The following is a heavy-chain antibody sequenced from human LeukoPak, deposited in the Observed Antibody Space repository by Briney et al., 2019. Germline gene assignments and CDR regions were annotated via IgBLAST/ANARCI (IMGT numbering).Heavy chain of an antibody. D-gene: IGHD3-9*01. CDR3: ARGQAILTGYQYNWFDP. V-gene: IGHV4-34*01. J-gene: IGHJ5*02. Sequence: PSETLSLTCAVYGGSFSGYYWSWIRQPPGKGLEWIGEINHSGSTNYNPSLKSRVTISVDTSKNQFSLKLSSVTAADTAVYYCARGQAILTGYQYNWFDPWGQGTLVTVSS. CDR1: GGSFSGYY. CDR2: INHSGST.